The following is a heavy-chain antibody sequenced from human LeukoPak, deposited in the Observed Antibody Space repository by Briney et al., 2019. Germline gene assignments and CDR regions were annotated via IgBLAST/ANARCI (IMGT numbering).Heavy chain of an antibody. CDR2: IKQDGSEK. CDR3: ARLIRPYFDY. Sequence: GGSLRLSCVASGFTFSTYWMSWVRQAPGKGLEWVASIKQDGSEKYYVDSVKGRFSISRDNAKNSLYLQMNSLRAEDTAVYYCARLIRPYFDYWGQGTLVTVSS. CDR1: GFTFSTYW. J-gene: IGHJ4*02. V-gene: IGHV3-7*05.